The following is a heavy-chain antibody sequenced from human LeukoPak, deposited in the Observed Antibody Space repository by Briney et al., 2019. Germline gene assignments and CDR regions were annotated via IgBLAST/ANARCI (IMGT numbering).Heavy chain of an antibody. Sequence: PSETLSLTCAVYGGSFSGYYWGWIRQPPGKGLEWIGSIYYSGSTYYNPSLKSRVTISVDTSKNQFSLKLSSVTAADTAVYYCARRSYDSSGYSVFDYWGQGTLVTVSS. CDR2: IYYSGST. CDR3: ARRSYDSSGYSVFDY. D-gene: IGHD3-22*01. J-gene: IGHJ4*02. CDR1: GGSFSGYY. V-gene: IGHV4-39*01.